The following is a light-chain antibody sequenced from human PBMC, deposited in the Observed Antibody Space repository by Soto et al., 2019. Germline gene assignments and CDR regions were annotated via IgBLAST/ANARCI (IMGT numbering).Light chain of an antibody. V-gene: IGKV1-6*01. CDR3: LQDYKNQLT. J-gene: IGKJ4*01. CDR1: QGISND. CDR2: AAY. Sequence: AIEMTQSPSSLSASVGDRVTSTCRASQGISNDVGWYQQKPGKGHKLLIYAAYSLQSGVPSRFSGSGSGTDFTLTISSLQPEDFATYYCLQDYKNQLTFGGGTKVEIK.